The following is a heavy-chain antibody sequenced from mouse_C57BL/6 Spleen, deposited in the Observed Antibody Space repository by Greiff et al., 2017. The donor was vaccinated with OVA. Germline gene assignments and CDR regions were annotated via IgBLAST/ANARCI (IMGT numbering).Heavy chain of an antibody. CDR3: VRQGWDYYAMDY. CDR2: IRSKSNNYAT. J-gene: IGHJ4*01. CDR1: GFSFNTYA. V-gene: IGHV10-1*01. Sequence: VQLKESGGGLVQPKGSLKLSCAASGFSFNTYAMNWVRQAPGKGLEWVARIRSKSNNYATYYADSVKDRFTISRDDSESMLYLQMNNLKTEDTAMYYCVRQGWDYYAMDYWGQGTSVTVSS. D-gene: IGHD3-3*01.